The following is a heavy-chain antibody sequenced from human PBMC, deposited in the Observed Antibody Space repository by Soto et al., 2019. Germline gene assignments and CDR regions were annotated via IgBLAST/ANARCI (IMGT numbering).Heavy chain of an antibody. CDR2: ISSNSDTI. J-gene: IGHJ4*02. V-gene: IGHV3-9*02. D-gene: IGHD4-17*01. CDR1: GFTADDYA. Sequence: EVQLVESGGGLVQPGRSLRLSCVASGFTADDYAMNWVRQAPGQGLEWVSGISSNSDTIDYADSVKGRFTISRDNAKNSLFLQMNSLRPEDTALYYCAKDMKWGGMTTIHYFDSWGQGTLVTVSS. CDR3: AKDMKWGGMTTIHYFDS.